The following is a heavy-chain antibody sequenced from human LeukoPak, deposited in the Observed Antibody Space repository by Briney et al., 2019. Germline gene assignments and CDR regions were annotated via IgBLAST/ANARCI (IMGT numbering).Heavy chain of an antibody. V-gene: IGHV3-23*01. Sequence: GGSLRLSCAASGFTFSRYAMSWVRQAPGKGLEWVSAISGSGGSTYYADSVKGRFTISRDNSKNTLYLQMNSLRAEDTAVYYCAKFIYLAKLRCQDYWGQGTLVTVSS. CDR2: ISGSGGST. J-gene: IGHJ4*02. D-gene: IGHD4-17*01. CDR1: GFTFSRYA. CDR3: AKFIYLAKLRCQDY.